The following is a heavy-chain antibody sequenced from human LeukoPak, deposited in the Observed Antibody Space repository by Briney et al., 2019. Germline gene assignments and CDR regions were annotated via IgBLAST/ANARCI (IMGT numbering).Heavy chain of an antibody. CDR1: GGSFSGYY. D-gene: IGHD2-15*01. Sequence: SATLSLTCAVLGGSFSGYYWSWIRQPPEKGPEWIGEINHSGSTNYNPSLKSRVNISVDTSKNQFSLKLSSVTAADTAVYYCARDCSGGIGQYYSDYWGRGTLVTVSS. CDR2: INHSGST. CDR3: ARDCSGGIGQYYSDY. J-gene: IGHJ4*02. V-gene: IGHV4-34*01.